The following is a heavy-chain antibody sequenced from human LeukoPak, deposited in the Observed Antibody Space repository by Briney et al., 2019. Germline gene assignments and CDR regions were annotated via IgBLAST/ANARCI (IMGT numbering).Heavy chain of an antibody. J-gene: IGHJ6*04. CDR3: AKDRRAGTVDTMDV. Sequence: GGSLRLSCAASGLTFSSYAMSWVRQAPGKGLEWVSAISGSGGSTYYADSVKGRFTISRDNSKNTLYLQMNSLRAEDTAVYYCAKDRRAGTVDTMDVWGKGTTVTVSS. CDR2: ISGSGGST. CDR1: GLTFSSYA. D-gene: IGHD1-14*01. V-gene: IGHV3-23*01.